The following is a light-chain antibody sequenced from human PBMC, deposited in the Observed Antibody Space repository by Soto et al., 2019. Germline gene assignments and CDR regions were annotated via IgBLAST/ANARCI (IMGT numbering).Light chain of an antibody. CDR3: GAYAGSYTYV. J-gene: IGLJ1*01. CDR2: EVS. Sequence: QSVLTQPPSASGSPGQSVTISCTGTSSDVGAYNYVSWYQQQPGKAPKLMIFEVSERPSGVPDRFSGSKSGNTASLTVSGLQAEDEADYYCGAYAGSYTYVFGTGTKLTVL. V-gene: IGLV2-8*01. CDR1: SSDVGAYNY.